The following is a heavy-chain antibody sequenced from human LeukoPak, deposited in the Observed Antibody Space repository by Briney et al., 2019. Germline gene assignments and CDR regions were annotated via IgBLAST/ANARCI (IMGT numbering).Heavy chain of an antibody. J-gene: IGHJ3*01. CDR3: AKARIAAAGTGAFDV. CDR2: FSGTDGSA. CDR1: GFTVSSYG. D-gene: IGHD6-13*01. Sequence: GSLRLSCAASGFTVSSYGMTWVRQAPGKGLEWVSAFSGTDGSAQYAESVRGRFTISRDNSKNSLYLQMNSLRDEDTAVYFCAKARIAAAGTGAFDVWGQGTMVTVSS. V-gene: IGHV3-23*01.